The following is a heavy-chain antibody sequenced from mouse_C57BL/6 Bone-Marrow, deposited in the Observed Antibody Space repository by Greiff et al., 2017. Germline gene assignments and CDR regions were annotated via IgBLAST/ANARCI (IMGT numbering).Heavy chain of an antibody. CDR3: ARHPHAMDY. CDR2: ISSGGSYT. Sequence: EVKLQESGGDLVKPGGSLKLSCAASGFTFSSYGMSWVRQTPDKRLEWVATISSGGSYTYYPDSVKGRFTISRDNAKNTLYLQMSSLKSEDTAMYYCARHPHAMDYWGQGTSVTVSS. CDR1: GFTFSSYG. J-gene: IGHJ4*01. V-gene: IGHV5-6*01.